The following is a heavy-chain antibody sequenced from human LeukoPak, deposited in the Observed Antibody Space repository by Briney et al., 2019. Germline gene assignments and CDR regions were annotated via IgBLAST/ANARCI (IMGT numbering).Heavy chain of an antibody. V-gene: IGHV1-18*01. CDR3: ASGWSGYFASLDY. CDR1: GYSFSSYG. D-gene: IGHD3-3*01. J-gene: IGHJ4*02. CDR2: ISAYNGDS. Sequence: ASVKVSCKGSGYSFSSYGMHWVRQAPGQGLEWMVWISAYNGDSDYAQNLQGRVTMTTDPSTSTAYMELRSLRSDDTAVYYCASGWSGYFASLDYWGQGTLVTVAS.